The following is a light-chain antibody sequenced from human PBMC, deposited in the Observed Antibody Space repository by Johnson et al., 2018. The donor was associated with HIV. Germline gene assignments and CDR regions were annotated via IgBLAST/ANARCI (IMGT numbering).Light chain of an antibody. V-gene: IGLV1-51*01. CDR1: SSNIGNNY. CDR3: GTWDSSLSVFYV. J-gene: IGLJ1*01. Sequence: QSVLTQPPSVSAAPGQKVTISCSGSSSNIGNNYVSWYQQLPGTAPKLLIYDNNKRPSGIPDRFSGSKSGTSATLGITGLQTGDEADYYCGTWDSSLSVFYVFGSGTYVTVL. CDR2: DNN.